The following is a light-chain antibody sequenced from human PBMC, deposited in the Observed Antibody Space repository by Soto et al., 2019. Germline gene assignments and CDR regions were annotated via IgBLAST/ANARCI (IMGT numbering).Light chain of an antibody. J-gene: IGKJ3*01. CDR1: QSVSSSY. V-gene: IGKV3-20*01. Sequence: EIVLTQSPGTLSLSPGERATLSCRASQSVSSSYLAWYQQKPGQAPSLLIYGASSRATGIPDRFSGSGSGTDFTLTISRLEPVDFAVYYCQQYGSSFTFGPGTKVDFK. CDR3: QQYGSSFT. CDR2: GAS.